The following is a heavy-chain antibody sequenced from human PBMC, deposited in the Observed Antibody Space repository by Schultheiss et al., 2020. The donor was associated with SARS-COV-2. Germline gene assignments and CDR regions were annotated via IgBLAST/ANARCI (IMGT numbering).Heavy chain of an antibody. D-gene: IGHD3-3*01. J-gene: IGHJ6*03. CDR1: GGSFSGYY. CDR2: INHSGST. V-gene: IGHV4-34*01. Sequence: SETLSLTCAVYGGSFSGYYWSWIRQPPGKGLEWIGEINHSGSTNYNPSLKSRVTISVDTSKNQFSLKLSSVTAADTAVYYCARVYNDFWSGYYLDYYYYYMAVWGKGTTVTGSS. CDR3: ARVYNDFWSGYYLDYYYYYMAV.